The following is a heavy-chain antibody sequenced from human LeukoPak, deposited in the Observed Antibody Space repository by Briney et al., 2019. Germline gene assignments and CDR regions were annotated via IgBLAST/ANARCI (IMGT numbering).Heavy chain of an antibody. CDR2: ISAYNGNT. Sequence: ASVKVSCKASGYTFTSYGVSWVRQAPGQGLEWMEWISAYNGNTNYAQKLQGRVTMTTDTSTSTAYMELRSLRSDDTAVYYCAGSMVHYYYYGMDVWGQGTTVTVSS. J-gene: IGHJ6*02. V-gene: IGHV1-18*01. CDR3: AGSMVHYYYYGMDV. D-gene: IGHD3-10*01. CDR1: GYTFTSYG.